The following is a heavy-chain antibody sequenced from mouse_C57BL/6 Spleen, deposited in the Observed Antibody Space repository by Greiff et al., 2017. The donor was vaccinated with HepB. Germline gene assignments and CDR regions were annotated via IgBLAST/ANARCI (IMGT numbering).Heavy chain of an antibody. V-gene: IGHV2-5*01. Sequence: VHLVESGPGLVQPSQSLSITCTVSGFSLTSYGVHWVRQSPGKGLEWLGVIWRGGSTDYNAAFMSRMSITKDNSKSQVFFKMNSLQADDTAIYYCAKTFYGSDWSFDVWGTGTTVTVSS. CDR3: AKTFYGSDWSFDV. CDR2: IWRGGST. CDR1: GFSLTSYG. J-gene: IGHJ1*03. D-gene: IGHD1-1*01.